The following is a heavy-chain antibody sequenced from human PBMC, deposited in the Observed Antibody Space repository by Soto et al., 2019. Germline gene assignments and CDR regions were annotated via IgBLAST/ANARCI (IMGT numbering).Heavy chain of an antibody. V-gene: IGHV3-23*01. J-gene: IGHJ5*02. D-gene: IGHD2-21*02. CDR2: ISGSGGSA. CDR3: AKDRFHVVVTVSIFDP. CDR1: GFTFISYA. Sequence: WGSLRLSCAASGFTFISYAIIFFRHSPFKWLEWVSTISGSGGSADYADSVKGRFTISRDNPQNTLYLEMNSLRAEDTAIYYCAKDRFHVVVTVSIFDPWGQGTLVTVSS.